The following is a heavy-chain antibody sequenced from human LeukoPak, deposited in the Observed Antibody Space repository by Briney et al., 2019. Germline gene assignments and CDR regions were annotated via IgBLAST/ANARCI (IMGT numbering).Heavy chain of an antibody. CDR2: INPNTGGT. Sequence: ASVKVSCKASGYSFTDYYMHWVRQAPGQGLEWMGWINPNTGGTKYAQKFEGRVTMTRDTSISTAYMELSRLKSDDTAVYYCAREIPCSSSSCLDYWGQGTLVTVSS. CDR1: GYSFTDYY. D-gene: IGHD2-2*01. V-gene: IGHV1-2*02. CDR3: AREIPCSSSSCLDY. J-gene: IGHJ4*02.